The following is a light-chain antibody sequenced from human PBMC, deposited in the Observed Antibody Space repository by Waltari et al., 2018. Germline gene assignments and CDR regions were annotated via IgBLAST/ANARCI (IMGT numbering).Light chain of an antibody. V-gene: IGKV1-39*01. Sequence: DSQITESPSSLSASVDDSDIITCRAGETMGTSLNWYQQKPGKAPKLLIYSASTLHSGVPSRFSGSGSGTDFTLTISSLQPEDLATYYCQQSFRRGVTFGGGTKVEIK. CDR3: QQSFRRGVT. CDR1: ETMGTS. J-gene: IGKJ4*01. CDR2: SAS.